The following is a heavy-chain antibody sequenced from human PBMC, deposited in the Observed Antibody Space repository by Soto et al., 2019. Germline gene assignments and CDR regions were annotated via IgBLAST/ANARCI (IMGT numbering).Heavy chain of an antibody. V-gene: IGHV3-20*04. J-gene: IGHJ5*02. Sequence: EVQLVESGGGVVRPGGSLRLSCAASGFTFDDYGMSWVHQAPGKGLEWVSGINWNGGSTGYADSVKGRFTISRDNAKNSLYLQMNSLRAEDTALYYCARDRRGSGSYPRDWFDPWGQGTLVTVSS. CDR2: INWNGGST. CDR3: ARDRRGSGSYPRDWFDP. CDR1: GFTFDDYG. D-gene: IGHD1-26*01.